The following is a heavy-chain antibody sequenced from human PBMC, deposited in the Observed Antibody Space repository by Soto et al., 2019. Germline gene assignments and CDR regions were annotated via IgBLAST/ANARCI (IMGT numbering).Heavy chain of an antibody. V-gene: IGHV1-69*13. Sequence: SVKVSCKASGGTFSSYAISWVRQAPGQGLEWMGGIIPIFGTANYAQKFQGRVTITADESTSTAYMELSSLRSEDTAVYYCARDPGGGSSGYYSRRAFDIWGQGTMVTVSS. J-gene: IGHJ3*02. CDR2: IIPIFGTA. CDR3: ARDPGGGSSGYYSRRAFDI. CDR1: GGTFSSYA. D-gene: IGHD3-22*01.